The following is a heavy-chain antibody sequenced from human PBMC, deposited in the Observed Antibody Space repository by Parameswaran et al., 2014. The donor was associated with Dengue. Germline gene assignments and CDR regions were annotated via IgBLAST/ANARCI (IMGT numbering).Heavy chain of an antibody. CDR2: TYYRSQWYN. V-gene: IGHV6-1*01. J-gene: IGHJ4*01. D-gene: IGHD2-21*01. CDR3: AREGSRGDYEY. Sequence: KWIRQSPSRGLEWLGRTYYRSQWYNDYALSVKSRITISSDTSRNQFSLQLKSVTPEDTAVYYCAREGSRGDYEYWGHGTLVTVSS.